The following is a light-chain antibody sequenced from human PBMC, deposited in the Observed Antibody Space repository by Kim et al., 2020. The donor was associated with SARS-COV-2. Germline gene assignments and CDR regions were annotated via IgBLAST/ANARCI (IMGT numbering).Light chain of an antibody. CDR2: DVN. CDR3: CSFPDK. V-gene: IGLV2-11*01. J-gene: IGLJ2*01. Sequence: QSALTQPRSVSGSPGQSVTISCTGTSSDVGAYNYVSWYQLHPGKAPKLLIYDVNKRPSGVPDRFSGSKSGNTASLTVSGLQTEDEADYYCCSFPDKFGGGTQLTVL. CDR1: SSDVGAYNY.